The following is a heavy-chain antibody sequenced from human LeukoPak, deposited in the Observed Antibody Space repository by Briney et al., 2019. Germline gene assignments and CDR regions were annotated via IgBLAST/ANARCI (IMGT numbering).Heavy chain of an antibody. Sequence: PGRSLRLSSAASGFIFSSYGMHWVRQSPGKGLEWVAVISYDGSNKYYADSVKGRFTISRDNSKNTLYLQMNSLRAEDTAVYYCAKDFDYSGYDLGYWGQGTLVTVSS. V-gene: IGHV3-30*18. CDR1: GFIFSSYG. D-gene: IGHD5-12*01. J-gene: IGHJ4*02. CDR2: ISYDGSNK. CDR3: AKDFDYSGYDLGY.